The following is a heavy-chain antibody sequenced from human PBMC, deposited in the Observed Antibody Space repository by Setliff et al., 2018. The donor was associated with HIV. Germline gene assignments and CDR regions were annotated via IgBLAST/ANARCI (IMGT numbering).Heavy chain of an antibody. D-gene: IGHD3-22*01. CDR3: ARGGVYYYDSSGWSMDY. Sequence: GASVKVSCKASGYTFTHYAISWVRQAPGQGLEYLGWISAYNGNTNYAQKVQSRITMTTDASTSTVDMELRSLTSDDTAVYYCARGGVYYYDSSGWSMDYWGQGTLVTVSS. J-gene: IGHJ4*02. CDR1: GYTFTHYA. CDR2: ISAYNGNT. V-gene: IGHV1-18*01.